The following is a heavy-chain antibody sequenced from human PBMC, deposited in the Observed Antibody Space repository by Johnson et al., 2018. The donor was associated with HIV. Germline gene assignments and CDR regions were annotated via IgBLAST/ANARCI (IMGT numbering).Heavy chain of an antibody. CDR3: AKDVYSGSFDSAFDI. CDR2: LYSGGST. CDR1: RFTFDDYD. V-gene: IGHV3-66*01. D-gene: IGHD1-26*01. J-gene: IGHJ3*02. Sequence: EKLVESGGGVVRPGGSLRLSCAASRFTFDDYDMSWVRQAPGKGLEWVSVLYSGGSTYYADSVKGGFPISRDNSKNTLYLQMNSLRAEDTAVYYCAKDVYSGSFDSAFDIWGQGTMVTVSS.